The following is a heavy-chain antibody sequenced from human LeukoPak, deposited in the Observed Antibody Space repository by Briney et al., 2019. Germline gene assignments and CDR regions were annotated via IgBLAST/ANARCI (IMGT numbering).Heavy chain of an antibody. CDR2: INHSGST. J-gene: IGHJ4*02. Sequence: PSETLSLTCAVYGGSFSGYYWSWIRQPPGKGLEWIGEINHSGSTNYNPSLKSRVTISVDTSKNQFSLKLNSVTAADTAVYYCARGGYNWNYVPPNYWGQGTLVTVSS. D-gene: IGHD1-7*01. V-gene: IGHV4-34*01. CDR1: GGSFSGYY. CDR3: ARGGYNWNYVPPNY.